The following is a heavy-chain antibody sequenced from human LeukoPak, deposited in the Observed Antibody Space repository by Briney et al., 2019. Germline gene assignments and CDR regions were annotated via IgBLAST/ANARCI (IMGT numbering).Heavy chain of an antibody. Sequence: ASVKVSCKASGYTFTSYDINWVRQATGQGLEWMGWMNPNSGNTGYAQKFQGRVTMTRNTSISTAYMEPSSLRSEDTAVYYCARANSGSYSPVWFDPWGQGTLVTVSS. CDR1: GYTFTSYD. CDR2: MNPNSGNT. J-gene: IGHJ5*02. V-gene: IGHV1-8*01. CDR3: ARANSGSYSPVWFDP. D-gene: IGHD1-26*01.